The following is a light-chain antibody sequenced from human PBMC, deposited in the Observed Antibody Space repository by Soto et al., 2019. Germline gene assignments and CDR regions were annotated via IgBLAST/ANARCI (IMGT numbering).Light chain of an antibody. Sequence: QSVLTQPASVSGSPGQSITMSCTGTSSDVGAYNYVSWYQQHPGKAPKLMIYDVGKRPPGISSRFSGSKSGNTASLTISGLQAEDVADYYCSSYASSSTVVFVGGTKLTVL. CDR2: DVG. CDR1: SSDVGAYNY. CDR3: SSYASSSTVV. J-gene: IGLJ2*01. V-gene: IGLV2-14*03.